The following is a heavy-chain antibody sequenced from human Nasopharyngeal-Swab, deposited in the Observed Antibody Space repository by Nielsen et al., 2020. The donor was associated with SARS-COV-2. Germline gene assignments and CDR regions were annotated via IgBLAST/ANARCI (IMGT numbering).Heavy chain of an antibody. D-gene: IGHD4-17*01. V-gene: IGHV1-46*01. CDR2: INPSGCST. CDR1: GYTFTSYY. CDR3: AREDYDTNFDY. Sequence: SVKVSCKASGYTFTSYYMHWVRQAPGQGLEWMGIINPSGCSTSYAQKFQGRVTMTRDTSTSTVYMALSSLRSEDTAVYYCAREDYDTNFDYWGQGTLVTVSS. J-gene: IGHJ4*02.